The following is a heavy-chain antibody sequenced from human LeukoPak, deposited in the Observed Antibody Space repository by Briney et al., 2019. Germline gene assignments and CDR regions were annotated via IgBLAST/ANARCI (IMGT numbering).Heavy chain of an antibody. J-gene: IGHJ3*02. CDR3: ARRGFCSGGSCHSNAFDI. V-gene: IGHV5-51*01. D-gene: IGHD2-15*01. CDR1: GYSFTNYW. CDR2: IYPDDSDT. Sequence: LGESLKISCKGSGYSFTNYWIGWVRQMPGKGLEWMGIIYPDDSDTRCSPSFQGQVTISADKSISTAYLQYSSLKASDTAIYYCARRGFCSGGSCHSNAFDIWGQGTMVTVSS.